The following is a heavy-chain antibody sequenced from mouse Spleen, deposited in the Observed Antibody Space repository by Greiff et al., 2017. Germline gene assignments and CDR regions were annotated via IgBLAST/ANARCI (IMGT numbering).Heavy chain of an antibody. V-gene: IGHV1-42*01. CDR3: ARWTSSRYFDV. Sequence: VQLQQSGPELVKPGASVKISCKASGYSFTGYYMNWVKQSPEKSLEWIGEINPSTGGTTYNQKFKAKATLTVDKSSSTAYMQLKSLTSEDSAVYYCARWTSSRYFDVWGAGTTVTVSS. CDR1: GYSFTGYY. CDR2: INPSTGGT. J-gene: IGHJ1*01.